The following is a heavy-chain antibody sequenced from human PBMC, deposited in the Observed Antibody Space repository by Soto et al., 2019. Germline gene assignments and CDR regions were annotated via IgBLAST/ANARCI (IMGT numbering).Heavy chain of an antibody. CDR3: AKDSLAAAGYYYYYGMDV. CDR2: ISYDGSNK. J-gene: IGHJ6*02. D-gene: IGHD6-13*01. Sequence: GGSLRLSCAASGFTFSSYGMHWVRQAPGKGLEWVAVISYDGSNKYYADSVKGRFTISRDNSKNTLYLQMNSLRAEDTAVYYCAKDSLAAAGYYYYYGMDVWGQGTTVTVSS. CDR1: GFTFSSYG. V-gene: IGHV3-30*18.